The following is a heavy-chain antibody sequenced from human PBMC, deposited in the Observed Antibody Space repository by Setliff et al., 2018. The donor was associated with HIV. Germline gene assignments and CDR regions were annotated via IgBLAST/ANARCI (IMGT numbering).Heavy chain of an antibody. V-gene: IGHV4-31*03. CDR3: ARDVSVRGGYYFDY. CDR2: IYHSGST. Sequence: KPSETLSLTCTVSGGSIRDTNYYWTWIRQYPGKGLEWIGYIYHSGSTYYNPSLKSRVTVSLDTSKNQFSLNLRSVTAADTAFYYCARDVSVRGGYYFDYWGQGTLVTVSS. J-gene: IGHJ4*02. CDR1: GGSIRDTNYY. D-gene: IGHD3-10*01.